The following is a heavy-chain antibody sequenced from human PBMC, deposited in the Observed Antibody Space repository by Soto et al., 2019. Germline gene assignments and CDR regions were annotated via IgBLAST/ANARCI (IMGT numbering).Heavy chain of an antibody. CDR2: ISWTSVTI. CDR3: EKERQRCIETNCYTWATGGADV. D-gene: IGHD2-2*02. J-gene: IGHJ6*02. CDR1: GFTFDDYT. V-gene: IGHV3-9*01. Sequence: EVHLVESGGGFVQPGRSLRLSCAASGFTFDDYTMHWVRQAPGKGLEWVSGISWTSVTIVYADSVKGRFTISRDNAKKSLSLQLNSVSAADTARYYCEKERQRCIETNCYTWATGGADVWAQGTKVTVSS.